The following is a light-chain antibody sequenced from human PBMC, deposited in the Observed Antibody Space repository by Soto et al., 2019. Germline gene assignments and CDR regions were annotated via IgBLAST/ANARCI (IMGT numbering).Light chain of an antibody. Sequence: LMLSRGTLSLSAGEIATLTCSASQTVGSIYLAWYQPKPGQAPRLLIHGASNRASGIPDRFSGSGSGTDFTLTISRLEPEDFAVYYCQQYGISPRTFGQGTNVDIK. J-gene: IGKJ1*01. V-gene: IGKV3-20*01. CDR3: QQYGISPRT. CDR1: QTVGSIY. CDR2: GAS.